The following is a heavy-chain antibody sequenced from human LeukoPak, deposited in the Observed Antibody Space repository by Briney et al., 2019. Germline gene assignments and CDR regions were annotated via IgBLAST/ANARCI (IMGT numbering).Heavy chain of an antibody. CDR2: IYSGGST. Sequence: GGSLRLSCAASGFNVSNNYMSWVRQAPGKGLEFISLIYSGGSTYYADSVKGRFTISRDNSKNTLSLQMSSLASDDTAVYYCAGGGLWEFDPWGQGTLVTVSS. J-gene: IGHJ5*02. CDR3: AGGGLWEFDP. V-gene: IGHV3-53*01. CDR1: GFNVSNNY. D-gene: IGHD3-16*01.